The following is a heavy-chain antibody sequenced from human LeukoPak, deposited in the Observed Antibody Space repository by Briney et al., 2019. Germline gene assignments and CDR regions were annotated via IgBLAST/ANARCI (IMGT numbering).Heavy chain of an antibody. CDR1: GFTFSSYA. CDR3: ASPRQSYGSGSYAIDY. J-gene: IGHJ4*02. V-gene: IGHV3-30-3*01. D-gene: IGHD3-10*01. CDR2: ISYDGCNK. Sequence: PGGSLRLSCAASGFTFSSYAMHWVRQAPGKGLEWVAVISYDGCNKYYADSVKGRFTISRDNSKNTLYLQMNSLRAEDTAVYYCASPRQSYGSGSYAIDYWGQGTLVTVSS.